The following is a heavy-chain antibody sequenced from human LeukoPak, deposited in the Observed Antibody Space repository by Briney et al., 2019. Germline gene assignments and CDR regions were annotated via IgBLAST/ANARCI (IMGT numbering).Heavy chain of an antibody. CDR3: ARLDTITRGTYGMDV. D-gene: IGHD3-10*01. V-gene: IGHV1-3*01. Sequence: EASVKVSCKASGYTFTNYAMHWVRQAPGQRFEWMGWINAGNGNTKFSQKFQGRVTITRDTSASTAYMELSSLRSEDTAVYYCARLDTITRGTYGMDVWGQGTTVTVSS. CDR1: GYTFTNYA. J-gene: IGHJ6*02. CDR2: INAGNGNT.